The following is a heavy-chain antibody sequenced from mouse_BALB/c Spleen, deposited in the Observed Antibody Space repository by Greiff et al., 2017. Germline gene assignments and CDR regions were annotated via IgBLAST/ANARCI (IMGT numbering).Heavy chain of an antibody. V-gene: IGHV1S135*01. D-gene: IGHD1-2*01. CDR1: GYAFTSYN. CDR3: ASFITTASVYFDY. J-gene: IGHJ2*01. CDR2: IDPYNGGT. Sequence: EVQLQESGPELVKPGASVKVSCKASGYAFTSYNMYWVKQSHGKSLEWIGYIDPYNGGTSYNQKFKGKATLTVDKSSSTAYMHLNSLTSEDSAVYYCASFITTASVYFDYWGQGTTLTVSS.